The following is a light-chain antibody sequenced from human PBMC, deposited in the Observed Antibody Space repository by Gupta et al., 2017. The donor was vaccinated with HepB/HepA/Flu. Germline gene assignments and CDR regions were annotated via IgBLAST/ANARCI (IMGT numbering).Light chain of an antibody. CDR3: QQATRFPFT. Sequence: DIQMTQSPSSVSASVGDRVTITCRASQDITTWLAWYQQKPGKAPKLLLFAASTLQIGVPSRFSGRGSGTDFTLTISSLQPEDFATYYCQQATRFPFTFGPGTKLE. CDR1: QDITTW. V-gene: IGKV1-12*01. J-gene: IGKJ2*01. CDR2: AAS.